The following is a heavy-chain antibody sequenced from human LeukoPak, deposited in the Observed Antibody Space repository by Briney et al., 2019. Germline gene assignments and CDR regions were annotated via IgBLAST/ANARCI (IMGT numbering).Heavy chain of an antibody. CDR2: ISGSGGST. V-gene: IGHV3-23*01. CDR1: GFTFSSYA. J-gene: IGHJ4*02. CDR3: AKPGCSSTSCQDFDY. D-gene: IGHD2-2*01. Sequence: PGGSLRLSCAASGFTFSSYAMSWVRQAPGKGLEWVSAISGSGGSTYYADSVKGRFTISRDNSKNTVYLQMNSLRAEDTAVYYCAKPGCSSTSCQDFDYWGQGTLVTVSS.